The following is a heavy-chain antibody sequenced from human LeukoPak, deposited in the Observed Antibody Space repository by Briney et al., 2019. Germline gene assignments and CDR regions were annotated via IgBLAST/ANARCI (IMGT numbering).Heavy chain of an antibody. CDR1: GFTFSSYA. V-gene: IGHV3-23*01. Sequence: GGSLRLSCAASGFTFSSYAMSWVRQAPGKGLEWVSAISGSGGSTYYADSVKGRFTISRDNSKNTLYLQMNSLRAEDTAVYYCAKVQSREGYNRNFDYWGQGTLVTVSS. D-gene: IGHD5-24*01. CDR2: ISGSGGST. CDR3: AKVQSREGYNRNFDY. J-gene: IGHJ4*02.